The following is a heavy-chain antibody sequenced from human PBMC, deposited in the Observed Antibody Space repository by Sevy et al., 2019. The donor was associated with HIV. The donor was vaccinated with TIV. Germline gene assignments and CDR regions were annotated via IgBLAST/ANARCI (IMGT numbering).Heavy chain of an antibody. D-gene: IGHD6-19*01. J-gene: IGHJ4*02. CDR1: GFTFDDYA. Sequence: GGSLRLSCAASGFTFDDYAMHWVRQAPGKDLEWVSGISWNSGSIGYADSVKGRFTISRDNAKNSLYLQMNSLRAEDMALYYCAKGGYSSGWYHALYFDYWGQGTLVTVSS. CDR2: ISWNSGSI. V-gene: IGHV3-9*03. CDR3: AKGGYSSGWYHALYFDY.